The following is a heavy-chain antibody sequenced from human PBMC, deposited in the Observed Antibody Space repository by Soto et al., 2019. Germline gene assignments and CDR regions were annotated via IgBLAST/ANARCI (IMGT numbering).Heavy chain of an antibody. V-gene: IGHV3-21*01. CDR1: GFKFSTYS. Sequence: EVQLVESGGGLVRPGGSLRLSCAASGFKFSTYSMNWVRQAPGKGLEWVSYINGNSNYIYYADSLKGRFTISRDNAKNSLYLEMSSLRAEDTAVYYCARDSITIFGGGMDVWGQGTTVTVSS. D-gene: IGHD3-3*01. J-gene: IGHJ6*02. CDR3: ARDSITIFGGGMDV. CDR2: INGNSNYI.